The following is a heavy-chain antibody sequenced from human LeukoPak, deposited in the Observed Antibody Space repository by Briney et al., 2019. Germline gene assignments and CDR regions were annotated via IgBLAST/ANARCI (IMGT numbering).Heavy chain of an antibody. CDR3: ARGPNPYSSNWFDP. Sequence: ASVKVSCKASGYTFTGYYMHWVRQAPGQGLEWMRWINPNSGGTNYAQKFQGWVTMTRDTSISTAYMELSRLRSDDTAVYYCARGPNPYSSNWFDPWGQGTLVTVSS. CDR2: INPNSGGT. CDR1: GYTFTGYY. D-gene: IGHD6-13*01. V-gene: IGHV1-2*04. J-gene: IGHJ5*02.